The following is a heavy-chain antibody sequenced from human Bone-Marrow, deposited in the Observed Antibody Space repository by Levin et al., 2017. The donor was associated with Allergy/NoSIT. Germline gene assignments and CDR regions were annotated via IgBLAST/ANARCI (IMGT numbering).Heavy chain of an antibody. CDR2: ISWNSGSL. V-gene: IGHV3-9*01. CDR1: GFTFNNYA. Sequence: GGSLRLSCAASGFTFNNYAMHWVRQAPGKGLEWVSGISWNSGSLGYADSVKGRFTISRDNAQNSLYLQMNSLRVEDTALYYCARDSRYYFDSTNNWFDPWGQGTLVTVSS. D-gene: IGHD3-22*01. CDR3: ARDSRYYFDSTNNWFDP. J-gene: IGHJ5*02.